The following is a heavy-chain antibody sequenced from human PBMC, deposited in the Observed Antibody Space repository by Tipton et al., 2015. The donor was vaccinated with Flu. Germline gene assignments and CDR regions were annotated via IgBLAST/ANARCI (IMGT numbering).Heavy chain of an antibody. D-gene: IGHD2-2*01. Sequence: LRLSCTVSGGSIRGYVWTWIRQPPGKGLEWIGYIYDTGSSYYNPSLNSRVTMSVDPSKNHLSLRPRSVTAADTAVYYCARDKTGLDGSFQYQFDYWGQGALVTVSS. CDR3: ARDKTGLDGSFQYQFDY. CDR2: IYDTGSS. J-gene: IGHJ4*02. V-gene: IGHV4-59*01. CDR1: GGSIRGYV.